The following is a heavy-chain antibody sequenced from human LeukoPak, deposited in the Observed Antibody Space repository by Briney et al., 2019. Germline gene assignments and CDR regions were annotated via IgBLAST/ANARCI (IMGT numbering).Heavy chain of an antibody. Sequence: PSETLSLTCAVYGGSFSGYYWSWIRQPPGKGLEWIGEINHSGSTNYNPSLKSRVTISVDTSKNQFSLKLSSVTAADTAIYYCARAGLIAAAGSWFDPWGQGTLVTVSS. CDR1: GGSFSGYY. CDR3: ARAGLIAAAGSWFDP. D-gene: IGHD6-13*01. V-gene: IGHV4-34*01. J-gene: IGHJ5*02. CDR2: INHSGST.